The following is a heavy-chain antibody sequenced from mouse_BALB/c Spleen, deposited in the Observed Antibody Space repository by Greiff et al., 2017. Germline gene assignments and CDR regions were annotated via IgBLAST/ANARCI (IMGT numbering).Heavy chain of an antibody. CDR2: IDPANGNT. V-gene: IGHV14-3*02. Sequence: VQLQQSGAELVKPGASVKLSCTASGFNIKDTYMHWVKQRPEQGLEWIGRIDPANGNTKYDPKFQGKATITADTSSNTAYLQLSSLTSEDTAVYYCGSYGNYGDWFAYWGQGTLVTVSA. CDR3: GSYGNYGDWFAY. J-gene: IGHJ3*01. D-gene: IGHD2-1*01. CDR1: GFNIKDTY.